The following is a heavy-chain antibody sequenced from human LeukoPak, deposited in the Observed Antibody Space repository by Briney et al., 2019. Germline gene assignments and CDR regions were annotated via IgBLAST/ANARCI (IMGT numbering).Heavy chain of an antibody. D-gene: IGHD2-15*01. CDR2: INHSGST. CDR3: ASFSYCSGGSCYIFDY. CDR1: GGSFSNYY. V-gene: IGHV4-34*01. J-gene: IGHJ4*02. Sequence: PSETLSLTCAVYGGSFSNYYWSWIRQPPGKGLEWIGEINHSGSTYYNPSLKSRVTISVDTSKNQFSLKLSSVTAADTAVYYCASFSYCSGGSCYIFDYWGQGTLVTVSS.